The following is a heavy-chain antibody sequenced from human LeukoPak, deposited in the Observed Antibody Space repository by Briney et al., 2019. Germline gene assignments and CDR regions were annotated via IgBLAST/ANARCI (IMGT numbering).Heavy chain of an antibody. D-gene: IGHD3-16*01. CDR1: GGSLSGYY. CDR2: IHHGGTT. J-gene: IGHJ5*02. Sequence: MPSETLSLTCVVSGGSLSGYYSWIRQSPGKELEWIGEIHHGGTTTYNPSLKSRVTILVDTSKNQFSLKLNSVTAADTAVYYCAGGADYLGPWGQGTLVTVSS. V-gene: IGHV4-34*01. CDR3: AGGADYLGP.